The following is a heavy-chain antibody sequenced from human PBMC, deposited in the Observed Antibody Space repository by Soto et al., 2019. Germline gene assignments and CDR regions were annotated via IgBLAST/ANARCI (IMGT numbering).Heavy chain of an antibody. D-gene: IGHD3-16*01. V-gene: IGHV4-39*01. CDR3: GRRGGLPTISYYFDY. CDR2: VYYSGST. CDR1: GGSVSSSSYY. J-gene: IGHJ4*02. Sequence: SETLSLTCTVSGGSVSSSSYYWGWVRQPPGKGLEWIGSVYYSGSTYYNPSLESRVTISVDKSKNQFSLKLMSLSAADTAVYYCGRRGGLPTISYYFDYWGKGALATAPS.